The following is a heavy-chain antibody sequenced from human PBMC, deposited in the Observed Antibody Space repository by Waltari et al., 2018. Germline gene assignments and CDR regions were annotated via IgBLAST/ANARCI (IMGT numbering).Heavy chain of an antibody. D-gene: IGHD3-3*01. J-gene: IGHJ6*02. CDR3: ARGSSGITIFGAGGDGMDV. CDR2: INQSGRT. CDR1: GGSFSGYY. V-gene: IGHV4-34*01. Sequence: QVQLQQWGAGLLKPSETLSPTCAVYGGSFSGYYWSWIRQPPGKGLEGIGEINQSGRTNSTPSLKGRATLSGDTSKTQFPLTRSSVTAAETAVYYGARGSSGITIFGAGGDGMDVWGQGTTVTVSS.